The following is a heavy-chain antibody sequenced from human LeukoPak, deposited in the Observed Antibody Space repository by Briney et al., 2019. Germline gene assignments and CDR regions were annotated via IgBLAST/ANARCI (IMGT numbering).Heavy chain of an antibody. J-gene: IGHJ5*02. Sequence: PGGSLRLSCAASGFTVSDNYMSWVRQAPGKGLEWVSVIYSGGTTYSADSVKGRFTISRVNSKNTLYLQMNSLRAEDTAVYYCARHDSWAGWFDPWGQGTLVTVSS. CDR3: ARHDSWAGWFDP. CDR1: GFTVSDNY. D-gene: IGHD3-22*01. CDR2: IYSGGTT. V-gene: IGHV3-53*01.